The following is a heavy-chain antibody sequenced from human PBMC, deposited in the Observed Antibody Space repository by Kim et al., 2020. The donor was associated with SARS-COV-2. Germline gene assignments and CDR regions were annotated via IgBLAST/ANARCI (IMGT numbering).Heavy chain of an antibody. D-gene: IGHD2-2*01. CDR1: GGSFSGYY. J-gene: IGHJ4*02. CDR3: ARGYCSSTSCRHFDY. CDR2: INHSGST. Sequence: SETLSLTCAVYGGSFSGYYWSWIRQPPGKGLEWIGEINHSGSTNYNPSLKSRVTISVDTSKNQFSLKLSSVTAADTAVFYCARGYCSSTSCRHFDYWGQGTLVTVSS. V-gene: IGHV4-34*01.